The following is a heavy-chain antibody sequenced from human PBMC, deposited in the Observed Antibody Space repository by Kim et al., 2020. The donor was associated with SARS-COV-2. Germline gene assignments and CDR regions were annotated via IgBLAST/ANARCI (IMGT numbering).Heavy chain of an antibody. CDR3: AKDGASGSYPLEH. Sequence: ADTVKGRFTNSRDNSKNPLDVQRNSRRVEDTAVYYCAKDGASGSYPLEHWGQGTLVTVSS. J-gene: IGHJ1*01. V-gene: IGHV3-30*02. D-gene: IGHD1-26*01.